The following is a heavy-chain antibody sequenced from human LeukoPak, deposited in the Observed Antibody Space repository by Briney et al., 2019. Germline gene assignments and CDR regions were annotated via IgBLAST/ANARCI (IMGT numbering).Heavy chain of an antibody. CDR3: ARAGSDYYDCSGYSPFDY. V-gene: IGHV3-30*04. CDR1: GLTFSSYA. D-gene: IGHD3-22*01. Sequence: PGGSLRLSCAASGLTFSSYAMHWVRQAPGKGLEWVAVMSYDGSNKYYADSVKGRFTICRDNSKNTLYLQMNSLRAEDTAVYYCARAGSDYYDCSGYSPFDYCGQGTLVTVSS. J-gene: IGHJ4*02. CDR2: MSYDGSNK.